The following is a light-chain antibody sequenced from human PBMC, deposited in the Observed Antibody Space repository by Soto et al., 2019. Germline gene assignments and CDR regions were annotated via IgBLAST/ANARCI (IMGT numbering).Light chain of an antibody. CDR1: QDISIH. CDR2: GAS. CDR3: QQYHNYPPS. Sequence: DLQMTQSPSSVSAFVGDRVTIACRASQDISIHLAWFQQKPGKAPNSLIFGASSLQSGVPSKFSGSGSGTDFTLTIDILPPEDFATYYCQQYHNYPPSFGQGTTVEIK. V-gene: IGKV1-16*02. J-gene: IGKJ1*01.